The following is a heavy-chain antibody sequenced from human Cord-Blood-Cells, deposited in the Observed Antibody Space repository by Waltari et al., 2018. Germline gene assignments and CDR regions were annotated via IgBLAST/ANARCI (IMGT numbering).Heavy chain of an antibody. CDR1: GGTFSSYA. J-gene: IGHJ6*03. CDR2: IIPIFGTA. V-gene: IGHV1-69*01. D-gene: IGHD3-3*01. CDR3: ARDRRTVFWSGYYYYYYYYMDV. Sequence: QVQLVQSGAEVKKPGSSVKVSCKASGGTFSSYAISWVRQAPGQGLEWMGGIIPIFGTANYAQKFQGRVTITADESTSTAYMELSSLRSEDTAVYYCARDRRTVFWSGYYYYYYYYMDVWGKGTTVTVSS.